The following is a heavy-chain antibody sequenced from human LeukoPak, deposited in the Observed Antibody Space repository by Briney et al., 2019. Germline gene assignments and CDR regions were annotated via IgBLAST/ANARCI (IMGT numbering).Heavy chain of an antibody. CDR1: GGSISSYY. J-gene: IGHJ4*02. CDR2: IYTSGST. CDR3: AGGVPNWNYGSYYFDF. Sequence: SETLSLTCTVSGGSISSYYWSWIRQPPGKGLEWIGYIYTSGSTNYNPCLKSRVTISVDTSKNQFSLKLSSVTAADTAVYYCAGGVPNWNYGSYYFDFWGQGTLVTVSS. D-gene: IGHD1-7*01. V-gene: IGHV4-4*09.